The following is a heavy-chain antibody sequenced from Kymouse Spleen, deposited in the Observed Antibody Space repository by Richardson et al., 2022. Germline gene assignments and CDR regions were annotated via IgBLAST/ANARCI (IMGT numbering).Heavy chain of an antibody. Sequence: EVQLVESGGGLVQPGRSLRLSCAASGFTFDDYAMHWVRQAPGKGLEWVSGISWNSGSIGYADSVKGRFTISRDNAKNSLYLQMNSLRAEDTALYYCAKDIWGLVQNYYYYGMDVWGQGTTVTVSS. V-gene: IGHV3-9*01. J-gene: IGHJ6*02. CDR3: AKDIWGLVQNYYYYGMDV. CDR2: ISWNSGSI. CDR1: GFTFDDYA. D-gene: IGHD6-19*01.